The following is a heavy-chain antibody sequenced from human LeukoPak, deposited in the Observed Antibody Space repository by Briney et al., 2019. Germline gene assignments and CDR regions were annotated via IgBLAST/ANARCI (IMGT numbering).Heavy chain of an antibody. CDR2: INEDGSEK. CDR1: RFTFSTYR. Sequence: PGGSLRLSCAASRFTFSTYRMSWVRQAPGKGLEWVASINEDGSEKYYVGSVKGRFTISRDNANNSVYLQMNSLRAEDTAVYYCTRIGRGGSTYLYGSGVDDWGQGSLVTLSS. CDR3: TRIGRGGSTYLYGSGVDD. D-gene: IGHD3-10*01. V-gene: IGHV3-7*01. J-gene: IGHJ4*02.